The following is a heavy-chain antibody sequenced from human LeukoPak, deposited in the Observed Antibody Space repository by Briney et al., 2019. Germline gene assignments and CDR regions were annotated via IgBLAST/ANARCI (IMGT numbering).Heavy chain of an antibody. CDR3: AKLGYSSGWYDFQIDAFDF. CDR2: ISYDGSNK. J-gene: IGHJ3*01. CDR1: GFSFSSHG. D-gene: IGHD6-19*01. V-gene: IGHV3-30*18. Sequence: GGSLRLSCAASGFSFSSHGMHWVRQAPGKGLEWVAVISYDGSNKFYADSVKGRFTISRGNSKNTLYLQMNSLRAEDTAVYYCAKLGYSSGWYDFQIDAFDFWGQGTMVTVSS.